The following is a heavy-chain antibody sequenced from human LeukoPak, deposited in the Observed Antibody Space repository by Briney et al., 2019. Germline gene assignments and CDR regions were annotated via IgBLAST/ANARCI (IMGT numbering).Heavy chain of an antibody. CDR1: GGSISSYY. V-gene: IGHV4-59*08. Sequence: SETLSLTCTVSGGSISSYYWSWIRQPPGKGLEWIGYIYYSGSTNYNPSLKSRVTISLDTSKNQFSLKLSSVTAADTAVYYCARLPGFRDVFDIWGQGTMVTVSS. J-gene: IGHJ3*02. CDR3: ARLPGFRDVFDI. CDR2: IYYSGST.